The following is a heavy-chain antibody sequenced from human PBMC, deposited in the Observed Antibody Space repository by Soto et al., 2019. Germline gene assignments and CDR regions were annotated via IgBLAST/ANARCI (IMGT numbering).Heavy chain of an antibody. CDR2: THHSGNT. V-gene: IGHV4-4*02. Sequence: SETLSLTCAVSGGSVSSSQWLTWVRQPPGKGLEWIAETHHSGNTNYNPSLKSRVTISLDTSKNQFSLNLISVTAEDTAVYYCAKDPVVGTRRAFDIWGQGTMVTVSS. CDR1: GGSVSSSQW. J-gene: IGHJ3*02. CDR3: AKDPVVGTRRAFDI. D-gene: IGHD1-26*01.